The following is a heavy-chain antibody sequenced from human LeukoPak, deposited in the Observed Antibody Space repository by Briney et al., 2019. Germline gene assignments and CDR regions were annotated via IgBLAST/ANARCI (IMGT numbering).Heavy chain of an antibody. CDR1: GYTFTGYY. CDR2: INPNSGGT. CDR3: ARRLSQGSGIDY. V-gene: IGHV1-2*02. Sequence: ASVKVSCKASGYTFTGYYMHWVRQAPGQGLEWMGWINPNSGGTNYAQKLQGRVTMTTDTSTSTAYMELRSLRSDDTAVYYCARRLSQGSGIDYWGQGTLVTVSS. D-gene: IGHD6-25*01. J-gene: IGHJ4*02.